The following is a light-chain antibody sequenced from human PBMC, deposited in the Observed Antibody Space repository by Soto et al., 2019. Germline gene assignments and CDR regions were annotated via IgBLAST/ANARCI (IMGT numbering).Light chain of an antibody. CDR1: QSVSIY. Sequence: EIVLTQSPATLSLSPGYRPTLSCRASQSVSIYLAWYQQKPGQAPRLLIFDASNRDTGIPVRVSGSGSGTDFMLTISSLEPEEFAVYYCQQRNNWPPEITFGQGPRLEIK. CDR3: QQRNNWPPEIT. J-gene: IGKJ5*01. CDR2: DAS. V-gene: IGKV3-11*01.